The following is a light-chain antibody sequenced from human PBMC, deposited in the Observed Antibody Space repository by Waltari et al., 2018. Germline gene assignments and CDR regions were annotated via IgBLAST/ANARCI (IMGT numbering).Light chain of an antibody. CDR3: QQYNYYPYT. CDR2: QAS. J-gene: IGKJ2*01. CDR1: QSIYIW. V-gene: IGKV1-5*03. Sequence: DIQMTQSPSTLSASVGDRVTITCRASQSIYIWLAWYQQKPGKAPNVLIYQASSLQNGVPSRSSGSGSGTEFTLTISSLQPDDFATYYCQQYNYYPYTFGQGTRLEIK.